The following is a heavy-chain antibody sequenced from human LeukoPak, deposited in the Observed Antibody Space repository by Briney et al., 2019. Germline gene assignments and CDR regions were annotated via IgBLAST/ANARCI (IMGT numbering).Heavy chain of an antibody. CDR2: ISGSGGST. CDR1: GFTFSDYY. Sequence: GSLRLSCAASGFTFSDYYMSWIRQAPGKGLEWVSSISGSGGSTHYADSVKGRFTISRDKTKNTLYLQMNSLRAEDTAVYYCAKARGEQNGGSNYWGQGTQVIVSS. V-gene: IGHV3-23*01. D-gene: IGHD2-15*01. J-gene: IGHJ4*02. CDR3: AKARGEQNGGSNY.